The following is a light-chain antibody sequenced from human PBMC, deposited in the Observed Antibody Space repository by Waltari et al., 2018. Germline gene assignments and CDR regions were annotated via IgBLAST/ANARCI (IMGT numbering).Light chain of an antibody. V-gene: IGLV2-14*01. CDR1: SSDVGVYNY. J-gene: IGLJ3*02. Sequence: QSALTQPASVSGSPGQSITISCTGTSSDVGVYNYVSWYQQNPGKAPKLMIYDVTKRPSGVSGRFSGSKSGNTASLTISGLQAEDEADYYCCSYTTSSAWVFGGGTKLTVL. CDR2: DVT. CDR3: CSYTTSSAWV.